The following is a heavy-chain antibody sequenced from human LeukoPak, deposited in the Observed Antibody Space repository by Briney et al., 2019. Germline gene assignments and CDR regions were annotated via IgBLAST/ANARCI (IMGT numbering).Heavy chain of an antibody. V-gene: IGHV1-69*04. Sequence: GASVKVSCKASGYTFTSYGISWVRQAPGQGLEWMGRTIPILGIANYAQKFQGRVTITADKSTSTAYMELSSLRSEDTAVYYCARDKVATYYSAFDIWGQGTMVTVSS. CDR1: GYTFTSYG. CDR2: TIPILGIA. D-gene: IGHD5-12*01. CDR3: ARDKVATYYSAFDI. J-gene: IGHJ3*02.